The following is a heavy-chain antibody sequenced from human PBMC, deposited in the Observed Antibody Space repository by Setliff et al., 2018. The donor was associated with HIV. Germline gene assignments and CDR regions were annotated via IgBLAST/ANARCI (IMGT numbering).Heavy chain of an antibody. CDR1: GASISSFY. V-gene: IGHV4-59*08. D-gene: IGHD6-19*01. J-gene: IGHJ5*02. Sequence: PSETLSLTCTVSGASISSFYWSWIRQPPGKGLDWIGYIYYRGSTNYNPSLKSRVTMSVDTSTNRFSLKLNSVTAADTAVYYCARLNQQWLVRDSGSNWFDPWGQGILVTVSS. CDR2: IYYRGST. CDR3: ARLNQQWLVRDSGSNWFDP.